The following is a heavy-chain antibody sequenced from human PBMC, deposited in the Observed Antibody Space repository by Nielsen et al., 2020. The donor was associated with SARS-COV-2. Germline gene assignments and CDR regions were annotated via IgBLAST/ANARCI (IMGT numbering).Heavy chain of an antibody. CDR2: IWYDGSNK. Sequence: GESLKISCAASGFTFSSYGMHWVRQAPGKGLEWVAVIWYDGSNKYYADSVKGRFTISRDNSKNTLYLQMNSLRAEDTAVYYCAKGGYCSGGSCYHDYYYGMDVWGQGTTVTVSS. D-gene: IGHD2-15*01. CDR3: AKGGYCSGGSCYHDYYYGMDV. J-gene: IGHJ6*02. CDR1: GFTFSSYG. V-gene: IGHV3-30*02.